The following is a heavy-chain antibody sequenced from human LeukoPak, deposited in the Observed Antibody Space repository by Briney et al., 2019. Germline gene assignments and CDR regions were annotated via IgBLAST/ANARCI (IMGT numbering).Heavy chain of an antibody. J-gene: IGHJ6*03. Sequence: PGGSLRLSCAASGFTFSSYSMNWVRQAPGKGLEWVSSISSSSSYIYYADSVKGRFTISRDNAKNSLYLQMNSLRAEDTAVYYCARLRGGSRTPSGYYMDVWGKGTTVTVSS. V-gene: IGHV3-21*01. CDR1: GFTFSSYS. CDR2: ISSSSSYI. CDR3: ARLRGGSRTPSGYYMDV. D-gene: IGHD3-16*01.